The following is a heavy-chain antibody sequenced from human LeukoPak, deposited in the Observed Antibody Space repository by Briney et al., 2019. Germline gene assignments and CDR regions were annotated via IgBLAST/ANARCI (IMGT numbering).Heavy chain of an antibody. CDR3: ARTNDILTGDDAFDI. D-gene: IGHD3-9*01. V-gene: IGHV3-11*04. CDR2: ISSSGSTI. CDR1: GFTFSDYY. J-gene: IGHJ3*02. Sequence: GGSLRLSCAASGFTFSDYYMSWIRQAPGKGLEWVSYISSSGSTIYYADSVKGRFTISRDNSKNTLYLQMNSLGAEDTAVYYCARTNDILTGDDAFDIWGQGTMVTVSS.